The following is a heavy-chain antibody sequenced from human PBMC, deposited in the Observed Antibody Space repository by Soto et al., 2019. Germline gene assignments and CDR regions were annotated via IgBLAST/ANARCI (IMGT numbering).Heavy chain of an antibody. CDR1: GFTFSSYA. V-gene: IGHV3-23*01. CDR3: AKERWEGSGMDV. J-gene: IGHJ6*02. D-gene: IGHD1-26*01. CDR2: ISASGGST. Sequence: EVQLLESGGGLVQPGGSLRLSCAASGFTFSSYAMSWVRQAPGKGLEWVSTISASGGSTYYADSVKGRFTISSDDSKTTLYLPMNSLRAEDTAVCYCAKERWEGSGMDVWGQGTTVTVSS.